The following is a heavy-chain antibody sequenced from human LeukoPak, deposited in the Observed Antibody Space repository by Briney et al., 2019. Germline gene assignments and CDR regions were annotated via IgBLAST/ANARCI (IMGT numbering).Heavy chain of an antibody. CDR3: ARVSQFPGISSDY. CDR2: ISSDGWST. J-gene: IGHJ4*02. V-gene: IGHV3-74*01. D-gene: IGHD2-21*01. Sequence: PGGSLRLSCAASGFTFSNAWMHWVRQAPGKGLVWVSRISSDGWSTSYADSVKGRFTASRDNAENTLYLQMNSLRAEDTAVYYCARVSQFPGISSDYWGQGSLVTVSS. CDR1: GFTFSNAW.